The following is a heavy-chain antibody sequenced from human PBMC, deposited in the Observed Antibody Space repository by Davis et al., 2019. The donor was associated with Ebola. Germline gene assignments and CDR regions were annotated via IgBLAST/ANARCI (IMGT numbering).Heavy chain of an antibody. CDR2: TYYNSKWYS. Sequence: HSQTLSLTCVISGDSVSSGGWNWIRQSPSRGLEWLGRTYYNSKWYSDYATSVRGRITINADTSGNKFYLQLNSVTPEDTALYYCARGWLRGGMDVWGEGTTVTVSS. D-gene: IGHD5-18*01. CDR3: ARGWLRGGMDV. J-gene: IGHJ6*04. CDR1: GDSVSSGG. V-gene: IGHV6-1*01.